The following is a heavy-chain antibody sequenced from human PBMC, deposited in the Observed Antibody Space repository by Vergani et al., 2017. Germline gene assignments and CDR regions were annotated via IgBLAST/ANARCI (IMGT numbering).Heavy chain of an antibody. V-gene: IGHV4-38-2*02. D-gene: IGHD6-19*01. Sequence: QVHLQESGPGVVKPSETLSLTCSVSGYSISRGYYGGWIRQPPGKGLEWIATVFHSGSAYYNPSLRRRVTISVETSKNQFSLRLTTLTAADTAVYYCASRYSSGWYYIGGYYGMDVWGQGTTVTVSS. J-gene: IGHJ6*02. CDR3: ASRYSSGWYYIGGYYGMDV. CDR1: GYSISRGYY. CDR2: VFHSGSA.